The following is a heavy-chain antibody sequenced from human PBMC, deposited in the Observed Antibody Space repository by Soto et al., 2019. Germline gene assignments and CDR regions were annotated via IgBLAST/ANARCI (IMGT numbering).Heavy chain of an antibody. V-gene: IGHV1-69*13. CDR3: ARGRSSTSSTFRHYYYYYGMDV. CDR1: GGTYSSYA. D-gene: IGHD2-2*01. Sequence: SVKVSCKGSGGTYSSYAISWVRQAPGQGLEWMGGIIPIFCTANYAQKFPGRVTITADQSTSTAYMELSRLRPEDTAVYYCARGRSSTSSTFRHYYYYYGMDVCGQGTLVTVSS. CDR2: IIPIFCTA. J-gene: IGHJ6*02.